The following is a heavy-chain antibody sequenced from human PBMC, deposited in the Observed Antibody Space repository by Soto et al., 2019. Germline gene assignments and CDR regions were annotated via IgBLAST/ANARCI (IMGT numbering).Heavy chain of an antibody. D-gene: IGHD1-26*01. CDR1: GFTFSIYW. CDR3: ARVGGPDDY. CDR2: INSDGSST. V-gene: IGHV3-74*01. Sequence: WGSLIISCATSGFTFSIYWMPWVRQAPGKGLVWVSRINSDGSSTSYADSVKGRFTISRDNAKNTLYLQMNSLRAEDTAVYYCARVGGPDDYWGQGTLVTVSS. J-gene: IGHJ4*02.